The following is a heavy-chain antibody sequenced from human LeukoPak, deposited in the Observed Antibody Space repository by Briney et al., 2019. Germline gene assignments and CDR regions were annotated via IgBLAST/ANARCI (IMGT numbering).Heavy chain of an antibody. CDR2: INPISGAT. D-gene: IGHD3-16*02. CDR3: ARLPYRDGVAQDY. CDR1: GYTFTRYY. V-gene: IGHV1-46*01. J-gene: IGHJ4*02. Sequence: ASVKVSCRTSGYTFTRYYMQWVRQAPGHGLEWMGIINPISGATDYAQKFQGRVTMTRDTSTSTVYMELSSLRSEDTAMYYCARLPYRDGVAQDYWGQGTLVTVSP.